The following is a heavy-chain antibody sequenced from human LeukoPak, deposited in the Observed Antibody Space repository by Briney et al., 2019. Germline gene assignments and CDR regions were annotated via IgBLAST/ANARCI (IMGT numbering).Heavy chain of an antibody. J-gene: IGHJ4*02. V-gene: IGHV5-51*01. Sequence: GESLKISCKGSGHSFTSHWIGWVRQMPGKGLEWMGIIYPGDSDTRYSSSFQGQVTISADKSISTAYLQWSSLKASDTAMYYCASLNYCSSTSCYGGYFDYWGQGTLVTVSS. D-gene: IGHD2-2*01. CDR2: IYPGDSDT. CDR1: GHSFTSHW. CDR3: ASLNYCSSTSCYGGYFDY.